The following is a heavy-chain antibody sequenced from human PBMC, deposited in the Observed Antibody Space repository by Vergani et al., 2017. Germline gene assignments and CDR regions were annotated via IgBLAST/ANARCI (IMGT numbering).Heavy chain of an antibody. CDR2: IYHSGST. CDR1: GYSISSGYY. D-gene: IGHD6-25*01. CDR3: ARVDTQVPATSHFYYMDV. Sequence: QLQESGPGLVKPSETLSLTCTVSGYSISSGYYWGWIRQPPGKGLEWIGSIYHSGSTYYNPSLKSRVTISVDTSKNQFSLKLRSVTAADTAVYYCARVDTQVPATSHFYYMDVWGKGTTVVVSS. V-gene: IGHV4-38-2*02. J-gene: IGHJ6*03.